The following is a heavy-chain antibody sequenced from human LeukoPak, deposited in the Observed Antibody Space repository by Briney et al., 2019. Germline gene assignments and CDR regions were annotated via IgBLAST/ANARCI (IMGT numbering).Heavy chain of an antibody. CDR1: DYSISIGNY. CDR2: VYHSGST. CDR3: ARLATYCAGDNCYLDAFDF. V-gene: IGHV4-38-2*01. D-gene: IGHD2-21*01. J-gene: IGHJ3*01. Sequence: SETLSLTCAVSDYSISIGNYWGWIRQPPGKGLEWIGSVYHSGSTHYSPPLKSRVTISVDTSKNQFSLKLRSVTAADTAVCYSARLATYCAGDNCYLDAFDFWRRGTIVSVSP.